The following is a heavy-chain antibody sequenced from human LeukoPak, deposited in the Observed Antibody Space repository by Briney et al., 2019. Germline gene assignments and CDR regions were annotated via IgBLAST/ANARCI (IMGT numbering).Heavy chain of an antibody. V-gene: IGHV3-48*02. CDR3: AKNGAVAGTCDY. CDR2: ISSSSSTI. CDR1: GFIFSDYS. Sequence: GGSLRLSRAASGFIFSDYSMDWVRQAPGRGLEWVSYISSSSSTIYYADSVKGRFTISRDNAKKSLYLQMNSLREEDTAVYYCAKNGAVAGTCDYWGQGILVTVSS. J-gene: IGHJ4*02. D-gene: IGHD6-19*01.